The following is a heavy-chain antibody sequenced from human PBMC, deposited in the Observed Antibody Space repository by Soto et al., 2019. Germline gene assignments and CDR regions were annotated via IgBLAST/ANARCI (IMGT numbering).Heavy chain of an antibody. J-gene: IGHJ5*02. CDR2: INHSGST. CDR3: ATTRYDSWSGYYSSFDP. D-gene: IGHD3-3*01. V-gene: IGHV4-34*01. Sequence: PSETLSLTCAVYGGSFSGYYWSGIRQPPGKGLEWIGEINHSGSTNYNPSLKSRVTISVDTSKNQFSLKLSSVTAADTAVYYCATTRYDSWSGYYSSFDPWGQGTLVTVSS. CDR1: GGSFSGYY.